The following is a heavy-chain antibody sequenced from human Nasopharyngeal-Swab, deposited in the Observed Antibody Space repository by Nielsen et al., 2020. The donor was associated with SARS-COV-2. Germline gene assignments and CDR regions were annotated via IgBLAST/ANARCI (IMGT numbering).Heavy chain of an antibody. CDR3: VRGPVEGATGYFQF. Sequence: GASLQISCAPSGFTFSNYWMHWVRQAPGKGLEWVARIDMRGRTTTHADSVKGRFTISRDNAKNTLSLQMNSLTPADTAVYFCVRGPVEGATGYFQFWGQGTLVTVSS. V-gene: IGHV3-74*03. J-gene: IGHJ1*01. CDR2: IDMRGRTT. CDR1: GFTFSNYW. D-gene: IGHD1-26*01.